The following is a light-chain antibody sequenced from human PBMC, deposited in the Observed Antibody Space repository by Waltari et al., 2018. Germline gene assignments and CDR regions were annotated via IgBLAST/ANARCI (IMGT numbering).Light chain of an antibody. Sequence: ELALTQSPATLSVPPGERATLSCRASQSVSANLAWYQQKPGQAPRLLIYGASTRATGIPGRFSGSGSGTEFTLTISSLQSEDFAVYYCQQYNNWPLYTFGQGTKLEIK. CDR2: GAS. CDR1: QSVSAN. CDR3: QQYNNWPLYT. V-gene: IGKV3-15*01. J-gene: IGKJ2*01.